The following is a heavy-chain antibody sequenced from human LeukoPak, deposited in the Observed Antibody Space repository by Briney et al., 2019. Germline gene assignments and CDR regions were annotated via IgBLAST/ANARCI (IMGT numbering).Heavy chain of an antibody. Sequence: GGSLRLSCAASGFTFRSYGMHWVRQAPRKGLEWVAVMSYDGTTKYYGDSVKGRVTISRDNSKGTLYLQMDSLRPEDTAVYYCAKDQGLKTVTAAGSDWGQGTLVTVSS. J-gene: IGHJ4*02. CDR2: MSYDGTTK. CDR1: GFTFRSYG. CDR3: AKDQGLKTVTAAGSD. V-gene: IGHV3-30*18. D-gene: IGHD6-25*01.